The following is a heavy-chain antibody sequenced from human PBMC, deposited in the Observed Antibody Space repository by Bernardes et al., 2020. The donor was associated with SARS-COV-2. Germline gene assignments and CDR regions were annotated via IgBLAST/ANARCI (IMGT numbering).Heavy chain of an antibody. D-gene: IGHD6-6*01. CDR1: GGSISSISYY. CDR3: AREAGDSSSSLDP. J-gene: IGHJ5*02. V-gene: IGHV4-39*02. Sequence: SETLSLTCTVSGGSISSISYYWGWIRQPPGKGLEWIGSIYYTGSTYYNPSLKSRVTISVDTSKNHLSLTVSSVTAADTAVYYCAREAGDSSSSLDPWGQGALVTVSS. CDR2: IYYTGST.